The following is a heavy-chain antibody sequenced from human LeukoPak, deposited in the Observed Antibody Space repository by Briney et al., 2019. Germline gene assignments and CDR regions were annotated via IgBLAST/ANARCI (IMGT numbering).Heavy chain of an antibody. Sequence: SETLSLTCSVSGGSISNNYWNWIRQPPGKGLEWIGYISYSGSTNYNPSLESRVTISRDTSKNPFSLKLNSVTAADTAVYYCARGKDIYDAFDIWGQGTMVTVSS. V-gene: IGHV4-59*01. J-gene: IGHJ3*02. CDR1: GGSISNNY. CDR3: ARGKDIYDAFDI. D-gene: IGHD3-3*02. CDR2: ISYSGST.